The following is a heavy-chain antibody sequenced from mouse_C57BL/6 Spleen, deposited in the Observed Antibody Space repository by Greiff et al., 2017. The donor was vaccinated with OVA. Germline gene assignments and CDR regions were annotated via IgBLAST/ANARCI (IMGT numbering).Heavy chain of an antibody. CDR2: ISNGGGST. Sequence: EVKLQESGGGLVQPGGSLKLSCAASGFTFSDYYMYWVRQTPEKRLEWVAYISNGGGSTYYPDTVKGRFTISRDNAKNTLYLQMSRLKSEDTAMYYCARRELGFAYWGQGTLVTVSA. CDR1: GFTFSDYY. D-gene: IGHD4-1*01. V-gene: IGHV5-12*01. CDR3: ARRELGFAY. J-gene: IGHJ3*01.